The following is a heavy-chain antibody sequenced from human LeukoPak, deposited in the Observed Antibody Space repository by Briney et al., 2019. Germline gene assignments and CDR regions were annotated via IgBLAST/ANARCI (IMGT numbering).Heavy chain of an antibody. CDR2: IKPKTDGETT. V-gene: IGHV3-15*07. J-gene: IGHJ4*02. CDR3: ITPLPYSAQ. Sequence: GGSLRLSCAASGFTFSIACMNWVRQAPGKGLEWVGRIKPKTDGETTEYAAPVKGRFSISRDDSKNMLYLQMNSLKTEDTAVYYCITPLPYSAQGGQGTLVTVSS. CDR1: GFTFSIAC. D-gene: IGHD2-21*01.